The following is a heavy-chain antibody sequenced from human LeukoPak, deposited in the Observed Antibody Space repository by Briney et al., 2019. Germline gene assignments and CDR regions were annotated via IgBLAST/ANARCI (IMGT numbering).Heavy chain of an antibody. CDR2: IASDGSST. CDR3: ARSWSGGLDY. CDR1: GFTFSSYW. Sequence: GGSLRLSCAASGFTFSSYWMNWVRQAPGKGLVWVSRIASDGSSTSYADSVKGRFTISRDNAKNTLCLQMNSLRAEDTAVYYCARSWSGGLDYWGQGTTVTVSS. D-gene: IGHD6-25*01. J-gene: IGHJ4*02. V-gene: IGHV3-74*01.